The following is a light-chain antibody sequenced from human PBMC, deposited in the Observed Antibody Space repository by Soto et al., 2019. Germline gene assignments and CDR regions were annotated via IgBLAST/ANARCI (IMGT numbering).Light chain of an antibody. CDR2: SAS. Sequence: EIVMTQSPATLSVSPGERATLSCRASQSVSSNLAWYPPKPGQAPRLLLDSASTRATGIPAGFSGSGSGTECTLTISSLQSEDFAVYYCQQYNNWPLTFGGGTKVDI. V-gene: IGKV3-15*01. CDR3: QQYNNWPLT. J-gene: IGKJ4*01. CDR1: QSVSSN.